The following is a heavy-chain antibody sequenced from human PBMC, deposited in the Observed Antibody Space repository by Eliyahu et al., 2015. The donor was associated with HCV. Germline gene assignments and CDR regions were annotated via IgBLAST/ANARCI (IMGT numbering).Heavy chain of an antibody. CDR2: ISWNSGSI. J-gene: IGHJ4*02. V-gene: IGHV3-9*01. Sequence: FDDYAMHWVRQAPGKGLEWVSGISWNSGSIGYADSVKGRFTISRDNAKNSLYLQMNSLRAEDTALYYCARQKAAAGGYDYWGQGTLVTVSS. CDR1: FDDYA. D-gene: IGHD6-13*01. CDR3: ARQKAAAGGYDY.